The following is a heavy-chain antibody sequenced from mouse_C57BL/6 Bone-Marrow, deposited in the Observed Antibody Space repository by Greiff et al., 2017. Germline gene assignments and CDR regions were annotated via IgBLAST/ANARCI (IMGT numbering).Heavy chain of an antibody. D-gene: IGHD2-3*01. Sequence: QVTLKVCGPGILQPSQTLSLTCSFSGFSLSTFGLGVGWIRQPSGKGLEWLAPIWWDDDNYYNPALKSRLTISKDTSKNQVFLKIANVDTADTATYYCARIRADGYYVIWYFDVWGTGTTVTVSS. V-gene: IGHV8-8*01. CDR2: IWWDDDN. CDR1: GFSLSTFGLG. CDR3: ARIRADGYYVIWYFDV. J-gene: IGHJ1*03.